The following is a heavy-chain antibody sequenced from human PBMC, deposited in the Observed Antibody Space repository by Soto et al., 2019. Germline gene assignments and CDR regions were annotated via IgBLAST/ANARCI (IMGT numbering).Heavy chain of an antibody. CDR1: GFTFSSYA. CDR2: ISGSGGST. CDR3: AKAHCSSTSCYGLGIGYYYYGMDV. J-gene: IGHJ6*02. Sequence: PGGSLRLSCAASGFTFSSYAMSWVRQGPGKGLEWVSAISGSGGSTYYADSVKGRFTISRDNSKNTLYLQMNSLRAEDTAVYYCAKAHCSSTSCYGLGIGYYYYGMDVWGQGTTVTVSS. V-gene: IGHV3-23*01. D-gene: IGHD2-2*01.